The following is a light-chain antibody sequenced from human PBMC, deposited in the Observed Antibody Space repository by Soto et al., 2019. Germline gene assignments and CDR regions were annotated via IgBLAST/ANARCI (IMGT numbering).Light chain of an antibody. CDR1: QSVLYSSDNKNQ. CDR2: WAS. Sequence: DIVMTQSPDSLAVSLGERATINCKSSQSVLYSSDNKNQLAWYQQKPGQPPKLLIYWASTRESGVPDRFSGSGSGTEFTLTISSLQAEDVAVYYCQQYYSVPVTFGGGTKVESK. CDR3: QQYYSVPVT. V-gene: IGKV4-1*01. J-gene: IGKJ4*01.